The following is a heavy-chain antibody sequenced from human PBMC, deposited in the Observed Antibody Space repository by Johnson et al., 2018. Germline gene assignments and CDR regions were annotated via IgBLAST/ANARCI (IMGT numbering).Heavy chain of an antibody. D-gene: IGHD2-2*01. CDR1: GGSFSGYY. V-gene: IGHV4-34*01. CDR3: ASGTYCSSTSCYDAFDI. J-gene: IGHJ3*02. CDR2: INHSGST. Sequence: QVQLQQWGAGLLKPSETLSLTCAVYGGSFSGYYWSWIRQPPGKGLEWIGEINHSGSTNYNPSLKRRVTISVDPSKNQFALKLSSVTAADTAVYYCASGTYCSSTSCYDAFDIWGQGTMVTVSS.